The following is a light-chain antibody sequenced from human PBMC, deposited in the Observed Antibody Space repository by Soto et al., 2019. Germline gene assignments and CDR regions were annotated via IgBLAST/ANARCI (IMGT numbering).Light chain of an antibody. CDR3: SSYTSFKTLV. CDR2: DVT. J-gene: IGLJ1*01. CDR1: SSDVGGYKY. V-gene: IGLV2-14*01. Sequence: QSMLTQPASVSESPGQWITISCTGSSSDVGGYKYVSWYQQHPGKAPKLLIYDVTNRPSGVSNRFSGSKSGYTASLTISGLQSEDEADYYCSSYTSFKTLVFGTGTKVTVL.